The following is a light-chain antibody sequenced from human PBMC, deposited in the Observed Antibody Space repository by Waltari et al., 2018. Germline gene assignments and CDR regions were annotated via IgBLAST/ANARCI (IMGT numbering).Light chain of an antibody. CDR2: DAS. CDR1: QSVGNQ. CDR3: QQRSNWPVT. V-gene: IGKV3-11*01. J-gene: IGKJ1*01. Sequence: VVLTQSPATLSLSPGERATLSCRASQSVGNQLLWYQQKPGQSPRLLIFDASNRATGVPARVSGSGSGTDFTLTINSLEPEDFALYFCQQRSNWPVTFGQGTRVETK.